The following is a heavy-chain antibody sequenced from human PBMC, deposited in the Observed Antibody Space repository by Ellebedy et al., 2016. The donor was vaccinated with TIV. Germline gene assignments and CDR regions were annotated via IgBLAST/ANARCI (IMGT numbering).Heavy chain of an antibody. CDR1: GYSFNNYY. J-gene: IGHJ5*02. CDR2: IHPRGART. V-gene: IGHV1-46*02. CDR3: ARDDGSYDH. Sequence: AASVKVSCKASGYSFNNYYIHWVRQAPGLGLEWLGIIHPRGARTTYAPKFQGRVTMTWDTSTTTVYMQLNSLKSEDTAVYYCARDDGSYDHWGQGTLVTVSS. D-gene: IGHD1-26*01.